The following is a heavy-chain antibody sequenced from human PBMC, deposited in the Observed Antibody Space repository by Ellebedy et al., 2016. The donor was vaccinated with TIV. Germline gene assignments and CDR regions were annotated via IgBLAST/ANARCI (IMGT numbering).Heavy chain of an antibody. V-gene: IGHV4-4*02. CDR2: IYHTGSS. CDR1: GGSISSISW. D-gene: IGHD3-16*01. CDR3: ARLRGAGSLQEGNYHFLGLDV. J-gene: IGHJ6*02. Sequence: MPSETLSLTCAVSGGSISSISWWTWVRQSPGKGLEWIGEIYHTGSSDYNPSLKRRVTWSVDKSKKQFSLKLSSVTAADSAVYYCARLRGAGSLQEGNYHFLGLDVWGQGTSVTVSS.